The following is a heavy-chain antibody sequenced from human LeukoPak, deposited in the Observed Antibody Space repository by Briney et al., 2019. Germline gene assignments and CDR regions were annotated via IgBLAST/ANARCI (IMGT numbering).Heavy chain of an antibody. CDR2: INHSGST. Sequence: PSETLSLTCTVSGGSISSYYWSWIRQPPGKGLEWIGEINHSGSTNYNPSLKSRVTISVDTSKNQFSLKLSSVTAADTAVYYCARPNQMYYYGSGSYGWFDPWGQGTLVTVSS. D-gene: IGHD3-10*01. V-gene: IGHV4-34*01. CDR3: ARPNQMYYYGSGSYGWFDP. CDR1: GGSISSYY. J-gene: IGHJ5*02.